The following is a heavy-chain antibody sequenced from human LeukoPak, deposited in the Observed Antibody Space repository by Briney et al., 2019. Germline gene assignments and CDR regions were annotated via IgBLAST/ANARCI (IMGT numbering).Heavy chain of an antibody. CDR2: ISYDGRTQ. V-gene: IGHV3-30*18. J-gene: IGHJ4*02. CDR3: ANSPEGSWQFDY. Sequence: GGSLRLSCAASGFTFSSYTMNWGRQAPGRGLEWVAVISYDGRTQFYAGSVKGRFTISRDNSKNTLYLQMNSLRTEDTAVYYCANSPEGSWQFDYWGQGTLVTVSS. CDR1: GFTFSSYT. D-gene: IGHD6-13*01.